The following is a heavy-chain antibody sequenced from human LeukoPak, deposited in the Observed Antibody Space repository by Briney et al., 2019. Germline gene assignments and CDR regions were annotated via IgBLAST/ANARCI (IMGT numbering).Heavy chain of an antibody. J-gene: IGHJ6*02. CDR2: IYYRGST. CDR1: GGSISSYY. D-gene: IGHD3-10*02. Sequence: SETLSLTCTVSGGSISSYYWSWIRQPPGRGLEWIGYIYYRGSTNYNPSLKSRVTISVDTSKNQFSLQLSSVTAADTAVYYCARGATVLYYYGMDVWGQGTTVTVSS. V-gene: IGHV4-59*01. CDR3: ARGATVLYYYGMDV.